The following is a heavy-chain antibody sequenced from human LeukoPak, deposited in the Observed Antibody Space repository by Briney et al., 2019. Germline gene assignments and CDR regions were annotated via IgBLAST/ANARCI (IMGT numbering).Heavy chain of an antibody. CDR1: GGSFSGYY. J-gene: IGHJ1*01. CDR3: ASAHPDYYESTGYFQH. D-gene: IGHD3-22*01. Sequence: SETLSLTCAVYGGSFSGYYWSWIRQPPGKGLEWIGEINHSGSTNYNPSLKSRVTISVDTSKNQFSLKLSSVTAADTAVYYCASAHPDYYESTGYFQHWGQGTLVTVSS. CDR2: INHSGST. V-gene: IGHV4-34*01.